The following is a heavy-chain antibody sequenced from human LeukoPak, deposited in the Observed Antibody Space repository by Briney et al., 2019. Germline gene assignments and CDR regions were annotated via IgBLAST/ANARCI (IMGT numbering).Heavy chain of an antibody. CDR3: ARDSDLAPSSAFDI. V-gene: IGHV3-7*01. CDR1: GFTFSSYW. Sequence: PGGSLRLSCAASGFTFSSYWMSWVRQAPGKGLEWVANIKQDGSEKYYVDSVKGRFTISRDNAKNSLYLQMNSLRAEDTAVYYCARDSDLAPSSAFDIWGQGTMVTVSS. CDR2: IKQDGSEK. J-gene: IGHJ3*02. D-gene: IGHD3-10*01.